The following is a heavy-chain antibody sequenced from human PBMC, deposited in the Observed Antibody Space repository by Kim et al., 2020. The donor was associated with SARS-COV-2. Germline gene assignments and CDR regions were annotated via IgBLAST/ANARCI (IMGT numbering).Heavy chain of an antibody. CDR1: GFTFSTYV. Sequence: GGSLRLFCGASGFTFSTYVMHWVRQAPGKGLEWVSGFLSDGHVKHYADSVKGRFTIFRDNSKNTIYLQMDNLRTEDTAVYYCAREGGSSGHCGYFDYWG. D-gene: IGHD2-21*02. CDR3: AREGGSSGHCGYFDY. V-gene: IGHV3-30*04. CDR2: FLSDGHVK. J-gene: IGHJ4*01.